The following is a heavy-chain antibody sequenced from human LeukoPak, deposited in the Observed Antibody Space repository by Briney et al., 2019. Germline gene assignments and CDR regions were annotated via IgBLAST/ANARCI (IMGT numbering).Heavy chain of an antibody. V-gene: IGHV4-59*01. Sequence: SETLSLTCTVSGGSISSYCWSWIRQPPGKGLEWIGYIYYSGSTNYNPSLKSRVTISVDTSKNQFSLKLSSVTAADTAVYYCARGAAAGIITDDAFDIWGQGTMVTVSS. CDR3: ARGAAAGIITDDAFDI. J-gene: IGHJ3*02. CDR1: GGSISSYC. D-gene: IGHD6-13*01. CDR2: IYYSGST.